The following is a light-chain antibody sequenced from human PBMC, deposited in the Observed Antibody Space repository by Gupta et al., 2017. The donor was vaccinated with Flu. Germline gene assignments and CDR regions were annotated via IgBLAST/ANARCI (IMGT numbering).Light chain of an antibody. V-gene: IGKV1-5*03. Sequence: SPSTLSASVGDRVTIPCRASQNIYTHLAWYQQKPGKAPKLLIYAASRGESGVPSRFSGRGSGTEFTLTISSLQPDDFANYYCQQDALCDEFGQGTRLEIK. J-gene: IGKJ5*01. CDR2: AAS. CDR1: QNIYTH. CDR3: QQDALCDE.